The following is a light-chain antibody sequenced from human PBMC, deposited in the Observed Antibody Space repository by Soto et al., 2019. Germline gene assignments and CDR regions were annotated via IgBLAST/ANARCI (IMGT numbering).Light chain of an antibody. Sequence: QSVLTQPASVSGSPGQSITISCTGTNIDVGGYTYVSWYQQHPGKAPKLMIFEVSNRPSGVSHRFSGSKSGNTASLTISGLQAEDEADYYCSSYTSSSTRVFGTGTKLTVL. CDR1: NIDVGGYTY. CDR2: EVS. J-gene: IGLJ1*01. V-gene: IGLV2-14*01. CDR3: SSYTSSSTRV.